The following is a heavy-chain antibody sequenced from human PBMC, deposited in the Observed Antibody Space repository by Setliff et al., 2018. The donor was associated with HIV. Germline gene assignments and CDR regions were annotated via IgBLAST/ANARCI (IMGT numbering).Heavy chain of an antibody. CDR3: ARDRGGAAAGGYYYMDV. CDR1: GGSISSGGYY. D-gene: IGHD6-13*01. Sequence: SETLFLTCNVSGGSISSGGYYWSWIRQPAGKGLEWIGHIYTSGSTNYNPSLKSRVTISIDTSKNQLSLKLSSVTAADTAVYYCARDRGGAAAGGYYYMDVWGKGTTVTVS. V-gene: IGHV4-61*09. CDR2: IYTSGST. J-gene: IGHJ6*03.